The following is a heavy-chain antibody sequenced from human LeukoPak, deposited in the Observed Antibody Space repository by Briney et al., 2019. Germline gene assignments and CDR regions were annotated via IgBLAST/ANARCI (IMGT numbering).Heavy chain of an antibody. CDR3: ARRLTQYDCFDP. J-gene: IGHJ5*02. CDR2: TYYRSTWYN. CDR1: GDSVSSNSVT. D-gene: IGHD2-2*01. Sequence: SQTLSLTCAISGDSVSSNSVTWNWIRQSPSRGLEWLGRTYYRSTWYNDHAVSMRGRITVNPDTSKNQFSLHLNSVTPEDTAVYYCARRLTQYDCFDPWGQGILVTVSS. V-gene: IGHV6-1*01.